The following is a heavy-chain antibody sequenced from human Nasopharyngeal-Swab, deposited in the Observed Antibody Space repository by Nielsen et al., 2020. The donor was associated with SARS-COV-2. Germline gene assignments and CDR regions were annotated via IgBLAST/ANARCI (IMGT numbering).Heavy chain of an antibody. V-gene: IGHV1-18*04. Sequence: ASVKVSCKASGYTFTGYYMHWVRQAPGQGLEWMGWINPNSGNTNYAQKLQGRVTMTTDTSTSTAYMELRSLRSDDTAVYYCARDNRYSYGYAGGDYWGQGTLVTVSS. CDR3: ARDNRYSYGYAGGDY. D-gene: IGHD5-18*01. J-gene: IGHJ4*02. CDR2: INPNSGNT. CDR1: GYTFTGYY.